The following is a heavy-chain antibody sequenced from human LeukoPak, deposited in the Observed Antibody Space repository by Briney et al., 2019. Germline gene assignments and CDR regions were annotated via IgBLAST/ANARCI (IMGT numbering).Heavy chain of an antibody. V-gene: IGHV4-34*01. CDR2: INHSGST. D-gene: IGHD4-23*01. J-gene: IGHJ4*02. CDR1: GGSFRGYY. CDR3: ARVPGAKLPGFDY. Sequence: SEALSLTYAVCGGSFRGYYWRWIRQPPGKGLEWVGEINHSGSTNYKPSLKSRVTISVDTSKNQFSLKLSSVSAADTAVYYCARVPGAKLPGFDYWGEGTLVTVSS.